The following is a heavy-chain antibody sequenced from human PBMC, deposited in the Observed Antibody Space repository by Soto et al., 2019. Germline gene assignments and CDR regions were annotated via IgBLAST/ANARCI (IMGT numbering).Heavy chain of an antibody. Sequence: GASGTVSWDASGYSFTDYHIHWVRQAPGQRLEWLGRINPKSGGTSTAQKLQGWVTTTRDRSISTVYMEVTRLRSDDTAVYFCARGHSTDCSNGVCSFFYNHETDVWGQGTTGTVSS. CDR1: GYSFTDYH. D-gene: IGHD2-8*01. V-gene: IGHV1-2*04. J-gene: IGHJ6*02. CDR3: ARGHSTDCSNGVCSFFYNHETDV. CDR2: INPKSGGT.